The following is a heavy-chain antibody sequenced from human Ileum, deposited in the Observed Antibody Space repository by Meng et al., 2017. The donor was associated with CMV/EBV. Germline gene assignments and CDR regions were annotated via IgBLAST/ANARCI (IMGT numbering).Heavy chain of an antibody. V-gene: IGHV3-53*01. D-gene: IGHD4-23*01. J-gene: IGHJ3*02. Sequence: GESLKISCAASGFTVRSNYMSWLRQAPGRGLEWVSLIHSGGSTYYADSVKGRFTISRDNSKNTLYLQMNSLRAEGAAVYYCARVGNGGRAFDIWGQGTMVTVSS. CDR3: ARVGNGGRAFDI. CDR1: GFTVRSNY. CDR2: IHSGGST.